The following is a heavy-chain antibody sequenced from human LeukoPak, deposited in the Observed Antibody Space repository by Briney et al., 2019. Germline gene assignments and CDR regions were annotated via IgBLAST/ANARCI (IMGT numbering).Heavy chain of an antibody. CDR2: VYYSGST. V-gene: IGHV4-59*08. CDR3: ARSGIVVVPAAIDY. Sequence: SETLSLTCTVSGGSIRSDFWSWIRQPPGKGLEWIGYVYYSGSTNYSPSLNSRVTISIDTSKNQFSLKLSSVTAADTAVYYCARSGIVVVPAAIDYWGQGTLVTVSS. CDR1: GGSIRSDF. D-gene: IGHD2-2*01. J-gene: IGHJ4*02.